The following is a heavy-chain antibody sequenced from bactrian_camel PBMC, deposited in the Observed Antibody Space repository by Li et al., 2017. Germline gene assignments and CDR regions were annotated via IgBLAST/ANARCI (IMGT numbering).Heavy chain of an antibody. CDR3: GVADPARLGQWSLPVGYY. CDR2: IDSNGRT. Sequence: VQLVESGGGSVQAGGSLTLSCASSGYSYSQYCMGWFRQAPGKEREGVATIDSNGRTTYANSVKGRFTISQDNVKNALYLQMDNLKPEDSAMYYCGVADPARLGQWSLPVGYYWGQGTQVTVS. J-gene: IGHJ4*01. D-gene: IGHD6*01. CDR1: GYSYSQYC. V-gene: IGHV3S53*01.